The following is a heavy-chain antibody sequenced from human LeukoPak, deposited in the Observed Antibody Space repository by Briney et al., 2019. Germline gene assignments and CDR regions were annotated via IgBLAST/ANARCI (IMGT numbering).Heavy chain of an antibody. J-gene: IGHJ5*02. D-gene: IGHD3-22*01. V-gene: IGHV3-53*01. CDR3: AKGFSTYYYDSSGPYGA. CDR2: IYSGGGT. CDR1: GFTVSSNY. Sequence: GGSLRLSCAASGFTVSSNYMSWVRQAPGKELEWVSVIYSGGGTYYADSVKGRFTISRDSSKNTLYLQMNSLRAEDTAVYYCAKGFSTYYYDSSGPYGAWGQGTLVTVSS.